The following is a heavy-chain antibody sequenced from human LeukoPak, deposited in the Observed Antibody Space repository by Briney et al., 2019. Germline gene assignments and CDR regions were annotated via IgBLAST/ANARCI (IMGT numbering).Heavy chain of an antibody. CDR1: GGSVNSYY. CDR2: IYTTGRT. CDR3: AQILGSGVWYGFDI. J-gene: IGHJ3*02. D-gene: IGHD7-27*01. V-gene: IGHV4-4*09. Sequence: KSSETLSLTCSVSGGSVNSYYWSWIRQPPGKGLEWIGYIYTTGRTNYNPSLKSRVTISVDTSKNQFSLKLSSVTAADTAVYYCAQILGSGVWYGFDIWGQGTMVTVSS.